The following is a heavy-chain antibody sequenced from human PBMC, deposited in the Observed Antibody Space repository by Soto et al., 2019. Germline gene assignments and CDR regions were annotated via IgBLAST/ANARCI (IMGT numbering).Heavy chain of an antibody. V-gene: IGHV1-18*04. CDR1: GYSFTRYG. CDR2: TSADNGDT. J-gene: IGHJ4*02. Sequence: QVQLVQSGAEAKEPGASVKVSCKASGYSFTRYGFSWVRQAPGQGLEWMAWTSADNGDTNYAPKLQGRVTLTTDTSTGTAYMELRSLRSDDTAVYYCARDERRTCTSSTCYYFDYWGQGTLVSVSS. D-gene: IGHD2-2*01. CDR3: ARDERRTCTSSTCYYFDY.